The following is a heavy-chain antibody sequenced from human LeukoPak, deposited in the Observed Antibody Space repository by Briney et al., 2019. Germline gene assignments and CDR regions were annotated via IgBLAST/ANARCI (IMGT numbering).Heavy chain of an antibody. V-gene: IGHV3-74*01. Sequence: PGGSLRLSCAASGFTFSSYWMHWVRQAPGKGLVWVSRMNSDGSSTSYADSVKGRFTISRDNAKNTLYLQMNSLRAEDTAVYYCARRGSAAAGDYWGQGTLVTVSS. CDR1: GFTFSSYW. D-gene: IGHD6-13*01. J-gene: IGHJ4*02. CDR3: ARRGSAAAGDY. CDR2: MNSDGSST.